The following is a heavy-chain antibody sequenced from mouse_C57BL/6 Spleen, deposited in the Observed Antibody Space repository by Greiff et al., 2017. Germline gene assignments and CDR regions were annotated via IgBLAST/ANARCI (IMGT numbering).Heavy chain of an antibody. Sequence: QVQLQQPGAELVKPGASVKMSCKASGYTFTSYWITWVKQRPGQGLEWIGDIYPGSGSTNYNEKFKSKATLTVYTSSSTAYMQLSSLTSEDSAVYYCASRDYGSPFDYRGQGTTLTVSS. CDR2: IYPGSGST. CDR1: GYTFTSYW. J-gene: IGHJ2*01. D-gene: IGHD1-1*01. V-gene: IGHV1-55*01. CDR3: ASRDYGSPFDY.